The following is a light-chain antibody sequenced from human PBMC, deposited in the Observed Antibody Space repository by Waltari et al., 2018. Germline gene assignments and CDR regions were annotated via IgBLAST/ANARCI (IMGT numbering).Light chain of an antibody. Sequence: IVMTQPPPTLSVSPGETATLSCRASPRVSINFAWCQHKPGQAPRLLSYGGSTRTTGIPARFSGSGSGTDFTLTISSLQSEDFAVYYCQQYNNWPLTFGGGTKVEIK. CDR1: PRVSIN. CDR2: GGS. J-gene: IGKJ4*01. V-gene: IGKV3-15*01. CDR3: QQYNNWPLT.